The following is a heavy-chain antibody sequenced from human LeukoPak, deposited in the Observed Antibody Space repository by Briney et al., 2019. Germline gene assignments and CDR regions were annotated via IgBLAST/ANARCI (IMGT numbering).Heavy chain of an antibody. CDR1: GGTFSSYA. CDR3: ARQATQWPPYFDY. J-gene: IGHJ4*02. CDR2: IIPIFGTA. D-gene: IGHD6-19*01. Sequence: GASVKVSCKASGGTFSSYAISWVRQAPGQGLEWMGGIIPIFGTANYAQKFQGRVTITTDESTSTAYMELSSLRSEDTAVYYCARQATQWPPYFDYWGQGTLVTVSS. V-gene: IGHV1-69*05.